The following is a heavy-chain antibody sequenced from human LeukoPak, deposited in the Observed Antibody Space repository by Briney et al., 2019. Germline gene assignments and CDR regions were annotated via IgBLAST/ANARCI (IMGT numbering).Heavy chain of an antibody. CDR1: GYTFTSYD. Sequence: GASVKVSCKASGYTFTSYDINWVRQATGQGLEWMGWMNPNSGNTGYAQKFQGRVTITGNTSISTAYMELSSLRSEDTAVYYCARAGSITIFGVVIMAAFDIWGQGTMVTVSS. D-gene: IGHD3-3*01. J-gene: IGHJ3*02. V-gene: IGHV1-8*03. CDR2: MNPNSGNT. CDR3: ARAGSITIFGVVIMAAFDI.